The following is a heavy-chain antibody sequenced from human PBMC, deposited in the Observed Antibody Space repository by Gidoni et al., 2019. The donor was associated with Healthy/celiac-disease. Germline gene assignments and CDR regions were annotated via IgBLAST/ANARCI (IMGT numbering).Heavy chain of an antibody. J-gene: IGHJ4*02. Sequence: EVQLLESGGGLVQPGGSLRLSCAAPGFTFSSYSMGWVRQAPGQGLEWVSAISGIGGSTYYADSVKGRCTISRDNSKNTLYLQMNSLRAEDTAVYYCAKRLSGYDSSGYYEYYVDYWVQGTLVTVSS. V-gene: IGHV3-23*01. CDR1: GFTFSSYS. D-gene: IGHD3-22*01. CDR2: ISGIGGST. CDR3: AKRLSGYDSSGYYEYYVDY.